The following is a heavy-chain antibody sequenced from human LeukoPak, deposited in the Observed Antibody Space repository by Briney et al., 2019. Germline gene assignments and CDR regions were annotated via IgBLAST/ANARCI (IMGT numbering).Heavy chain of an antibody. CDR3: ARVHDGSYYQSAFDI. CDR1: GFTFSSHT. J-gene: IGHJ3*02. CDR2: ISSTSSSI. D-gene: IGHD1-26*01. V-gene: IGHV3-21*04. Sequence: GGSLRLSCAASGFTFSSHTMNWVGQAPGKGLEWVSSISSTSSSIYNADSVKGRFTISRDKAKNSLYLQMNSLTAEDTAVYYCARVHDGSYYQSAFDIWGQGTMVTVSS.